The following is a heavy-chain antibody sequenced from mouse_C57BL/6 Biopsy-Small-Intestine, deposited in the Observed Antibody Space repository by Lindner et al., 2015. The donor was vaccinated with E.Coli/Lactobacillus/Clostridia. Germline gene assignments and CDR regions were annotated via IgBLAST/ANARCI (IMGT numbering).Heavy chain of an antibody. CDR1: GYAFTNYL. CDR2: INPGSGGT. D-gene: IGHD2-3*01. CDR3: ARSTIYHYFDY. Sequence: VQLQESGAELVRPGTSVKVSCKASGYAFTNYLIEWVKQRPGQGLEWIGVINPGSGGTNYNEKFKGKATLTADKSSSTAYMQLSSLTSEDSAVYFCARSTIYHYFDYWGQGTTLTVSS. V-gene: IGHV1-54*01. J-gene: IGHJ2*01.